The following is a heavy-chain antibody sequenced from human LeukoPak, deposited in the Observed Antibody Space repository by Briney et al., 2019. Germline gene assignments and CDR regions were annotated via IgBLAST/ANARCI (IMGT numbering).Heavy chain of an antibody. Sequence: PSETLSLTCTVSGGSISSYYWSWIRQPPGKGLEWIGEINHSGSTNYNPSLKSRVTISVDTSKNQFSLKLSSVTAADTAVYYCARLGYCSSTSCYRFRYYFDYWGQGTLVTVSS. CDR1: GGSISSYY. J-gene: IGHJ4*02. D-gene: IGHD2-2*02. V-gene: IGHV4-34*01. CDR2: INHSGST. CDR3: ARLGYCSSTSCYRFRYYFDY.